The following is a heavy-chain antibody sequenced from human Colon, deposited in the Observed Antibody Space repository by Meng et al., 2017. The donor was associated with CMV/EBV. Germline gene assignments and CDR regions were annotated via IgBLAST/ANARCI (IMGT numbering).Heavy chain of an antibody. CDR1: YTFSSYD. V-gene: IGHV1-46*01. D-gene: IGHD3-10*01. J-gene: IGHJ5*02. CDR2: INPSGGRT. Sequence: YTFSSYDINWVRQAPGQGLEWMGIINPSGGRTRYAQKFQGRVTMTSDTSTATVYMELNSLRSDDTAVYYCARDGGEFRGEIIPNWFEPWGQGTLVTVSS. CDR3: ARDGGEFRGEIIPNWFEP.